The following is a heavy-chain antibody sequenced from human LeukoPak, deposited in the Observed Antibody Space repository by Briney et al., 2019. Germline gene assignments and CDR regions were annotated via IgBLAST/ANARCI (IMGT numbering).Heavy chain of an antibody. Sequence: PGGSLRLSCAASGFTFSDYYMSWIRQAPGKGLEWVSAISNSGGSTYYADSVKGRFTISRENSKNTLYLQMNSLRAEDTAVYYCAKDTNSSPHGFDIWGQGTMVTVSS. CDR3: AKDTNSSPHGFDI. V-gene: IGHV3-23*01. CDR2: ISNSGGST. J-gene: IGHJ3*02. D-gene: IGHD6-13*01. CDR1: GFTFSDYY.